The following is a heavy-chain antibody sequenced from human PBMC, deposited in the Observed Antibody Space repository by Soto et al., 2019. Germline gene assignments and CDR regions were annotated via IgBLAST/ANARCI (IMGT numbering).Heavy chain of an antibody. Sequence: ASVKVSCKASGYTFTSYAMHWVRQAPGQRLEWMGWINAGNGNTKYSQKFQGRVTITRDTSASTAYMERSSLGSEDTAVYYCARSFVVVTALDYGGQGTLVTVSS. D-gene: IGHD2-21*02. CDR3: ARSFVVVTALDY. J-gene: IGHJ4*02. CDR2: INAGNGNT. CDR1: GYTFTSYA. V-gene: IGHV1-3*01.